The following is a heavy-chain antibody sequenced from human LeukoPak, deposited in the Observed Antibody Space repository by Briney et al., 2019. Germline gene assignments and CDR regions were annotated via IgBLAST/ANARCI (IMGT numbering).Heavy chain of an antibody. J-gene: IGHJ3*01. V-gene: IGHV4-59*08. D-gene: IGHD3-16*01. CDR3: ARDDYGVFDAFDV. Sequence: SETLSLTCTVSGVSISSHYWSWIRQPPGKGLEWSGYIYNSGSTNYNPSLKSRVTISLDTSKNQFSLHLTSVTAADTAVYFCARDDYGVFDAFDVWGQGTVVTVSS. CDR1: GVSISSHY. CDR2: IYNSGST.